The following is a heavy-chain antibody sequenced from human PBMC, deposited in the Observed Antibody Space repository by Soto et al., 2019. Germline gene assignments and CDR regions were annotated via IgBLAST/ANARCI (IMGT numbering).Heavy chain of an antibody. J-gene: IGHJ6*03. CDR2: IKQDGSEK. CDR3: ARDGGSLEWLNLRTHYYYYMDV. D-gene: IGHD3-3*01. Sequence: GGSLRLSCAASGFTFSSYWMSWVRQAPGKGLEWVANIKQDGSEKYYVDSVKGRFTISRDNAKNSLYLQMNSLRAEDTAVYYCARDGGSLEWLNLRTHYYYYMDVWGKGTTVTVSS. CDR1: GFTFSSYW. V-gene: IGHV3-7*01.